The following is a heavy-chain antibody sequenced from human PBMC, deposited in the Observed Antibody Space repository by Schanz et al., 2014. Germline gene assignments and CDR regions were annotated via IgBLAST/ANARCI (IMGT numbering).Heavy chain of an antibody. D-gene: IGHD2-21*02. CDR2: IKQDGSEK. V-gene: IGHV3-7*01. CDR1: GFTFSSYG. CDR3: ARPSDSSWYMDV. J-gene: IGHJ6*03. Sequence: VQLVESGGGVVQPGRSRRLSCEASGFTFSSYGMHWVRQAPGKGLEWVANIKQDGSEKYYVDSVKGRFTISRDNAKKSLYLRMNSLRAEDTAVYYCARPSDSSWYMDVWGKGTTVTVSS.